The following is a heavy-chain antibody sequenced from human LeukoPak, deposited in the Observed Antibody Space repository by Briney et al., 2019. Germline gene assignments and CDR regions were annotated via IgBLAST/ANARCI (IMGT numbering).Heavy chain of an antibody. CDR3: AKDLYCSSTSCYYEWYYYYGTDV. Sequence: PGRSLRLSCAASGFTFSSYGMHWVRQAPGKGLEWVAVISYDGSNKYYADSVKGRFTISRDNSKNTLYLQMNSLRAEDTAVYYCAKDLYCSSTSCYYEWYYYYGTDVWGKGTTVTVSS. D-gene: IGHD2-2*01. J-gene: IGHJ6*04. V-gene: IGHV3-30*18. CDR1: GFTFSSYG. CDR2: ISYDGSNK.